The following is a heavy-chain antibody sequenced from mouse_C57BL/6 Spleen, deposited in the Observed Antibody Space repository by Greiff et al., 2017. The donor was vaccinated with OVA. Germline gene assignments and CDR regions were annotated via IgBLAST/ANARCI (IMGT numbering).Heavy chain of an antibody. J-gene: IGHJ2*01. Sequence: QVQLQQPGAELVKPGASVKMSCKASGYTFTSYWITWVKQRPGQGLEWIGDIYPGSGSTNYNEKFKSKATLTVDTSSSTAYMQLSSLTSEDSAVYYCARSTAVVAPSFDYWGQGTTLTVSA. CDR2: IYPGSGST. D-gene: IGHD1-1*01. V-gene: IGHV1-55*01. CDR3: ARSTAVVAPSFDY. CDR1: GYTFTSYW.